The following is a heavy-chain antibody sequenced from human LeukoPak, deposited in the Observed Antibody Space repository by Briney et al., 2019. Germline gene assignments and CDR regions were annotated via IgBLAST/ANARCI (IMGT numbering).Heavy chain of an antibody. V-gene: IGHV3-23*01. Sequence: GGSLRLSCAVSGLTFSTYVMSWVRQAPGKGLEWVSAISGSSDNSYYAESVKGRFTISRDNSKNTLYLQMDSLRAEDTAVYYCARRGQQLPVDAFDVWGRGTMVTVSS. J-gene: IGHJ3*01. D-gene: IGHD4-23*01. CDR1: GLTFSTYV. CDR3: ARRGQQLPVDAFDV. CDR2: ISGSSDNS.